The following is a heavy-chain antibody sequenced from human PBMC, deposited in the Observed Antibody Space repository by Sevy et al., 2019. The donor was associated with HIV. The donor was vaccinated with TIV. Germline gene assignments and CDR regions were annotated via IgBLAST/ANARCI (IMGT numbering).Heavy chain of an antibody. J-gene: IGHJ4*02. CDR2: IFPTDFDT. V-gene: IGHV5-51*01. CDR1: GYIFTNYW. Sequence: GESLKISRKGSGYIFTNYWIGWVRQMPGKGLEWMGIIFPTDFDTRYSPSFQGQITVSVDNSISTAYLQWSSLKASDTAMYYCARRNYYDRSGLFDYWGQGTLVTVSS. CDR3: ARRNYYDRSGLFDY. D-gene: IGHD3-22*01.